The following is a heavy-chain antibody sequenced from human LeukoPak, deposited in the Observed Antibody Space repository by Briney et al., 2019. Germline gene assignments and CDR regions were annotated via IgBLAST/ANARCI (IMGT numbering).Heavy chain of an antibody. V-gene: IGHV4-39*01. CDR2: IYYSGST. Sequence: PSETLSLTCTVSGGSITSSSYYWGWIRQPPAKGLECIGSIYYSGSTYYNPSPKSRVTISVDTSKNPFSLKLSSVAAADTAVYYYARRVSTIGESFFDYWGQGTLVTVSS. J-gene: IGHJ4*02. CDR3: ARRVSTIGESFFDY. D-gene: IGHD2-8*01. CDR1: GGSITSSSYY.